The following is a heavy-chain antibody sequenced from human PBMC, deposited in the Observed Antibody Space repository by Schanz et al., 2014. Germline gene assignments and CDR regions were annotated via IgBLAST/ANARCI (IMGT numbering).Heavy chain of an antibody. J-gene: IGHJ4*02. V-gene: IGHV4-34*01. D-gene: IGHD2-2*01. Sequence: QVQLQQWGAGLLKPSETLSLTCAVSGGSFSGYYWSWIRQPPDTGLEWIGEINQSGDTNYNPSLKSRVTISVEPSTNHFSLNLGSVTAADTAVYYCARLYCSTPGCYVSPNGFAKDYWGQGTLVTVSS. CDR2: INQSGDT. CDR3: ARLYCSTPGCYVSPNGFAKDY. CDR1: GGSFSGYY.